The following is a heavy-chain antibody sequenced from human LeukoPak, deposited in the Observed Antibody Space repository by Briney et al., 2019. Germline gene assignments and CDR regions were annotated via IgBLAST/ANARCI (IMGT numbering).Heavy chain of an antibody. CDR2: IIPILGIA. D-gene: IGHD5-18*01. CDR1: GGAFSTYA. J-gene: IGHJ6*02. Sequence: ASVKVSCKASGGAFSTYAISWVRQAPGQGLEWMGRIIPILGIANYAQKFQGRVTIIADKSTSTAYMELSGLTFEDTAVYWCTRPDTLDDYYGMDVWGQGTTVTVSS. CDR3: TRPDTLDDYYGMDV. V-gene: IGHV1-69*04.